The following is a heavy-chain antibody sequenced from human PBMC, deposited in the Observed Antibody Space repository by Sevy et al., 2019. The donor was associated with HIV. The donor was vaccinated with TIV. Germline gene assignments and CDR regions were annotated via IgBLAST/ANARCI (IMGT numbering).Heavy chain of an antibody. CDR3: AKDGGWGAAEGEIDF. CDR2: ITWDGNTT. J-gene: IGHJ4*02. V-gene: IGHV3-43*01. CDR1: GFTFDDYT. D-gene: IGHD3-16*01. Sequence: GGSLRLSCAASGFTFDDYTMHWVRQAPGKGLEWVSLITWDGNTTYYADSVRGRFTISRDNSKKYLYLQMDSLRTEDTSLYYCAKDGGWGAAEGEIDFWGQGTLVTVSS.